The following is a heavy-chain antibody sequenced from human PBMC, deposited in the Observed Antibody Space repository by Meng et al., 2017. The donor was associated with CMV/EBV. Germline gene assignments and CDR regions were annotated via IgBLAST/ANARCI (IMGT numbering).Heavy chain of an antibody. CDR1: GGSVSSGTYY. Sequence: SETLSLTCTVSGGSVSSGTYYWNGIRQPPGKGLEWIGFVYYNGATNYNPSLKSRVTISIDASKNQFSLKLSSVTAADTAVYYCARQLITMIVEDWGQGTLVTVSS. J-gene: IGHJ4*02. CDR3: ARQLITMIVED. D-gene: IGHD3-22*01. V-gene: IGHV4-61*01. CDR2: VYYNGAT.